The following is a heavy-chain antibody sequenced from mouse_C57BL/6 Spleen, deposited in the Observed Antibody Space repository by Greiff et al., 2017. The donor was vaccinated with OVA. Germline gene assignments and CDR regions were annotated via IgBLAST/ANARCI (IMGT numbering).Heavy chain of an antibody. D-gene: IGHD2-14*01. CDR1: GFTFSSYA. CDR2: ISDGGSYT. V-gene: IGHV5-4*01. CDR3: ARDGTGYYAMDY. Sequence: DVKLVESGGGLVKPGGSLKLSCAASGFTFSSYAMSWVRQTPEKRLEWVATISDGGSYTYYPDTVKGRFTISRANAKNNLYLQMSHLKSEDTAMYYCARDGTGYYAMDYWGQGTSVTVSS. J-gene: IGHJ4*01.